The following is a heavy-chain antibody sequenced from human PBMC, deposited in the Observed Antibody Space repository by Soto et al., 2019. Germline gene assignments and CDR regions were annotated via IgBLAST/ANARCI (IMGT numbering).Heavy chain of an antibody. CDR3: ARHSSSWREPYYFDY. CDR1: GGSISSSSYY. D-gene: IGHD6-13*01. J-gene: IGHJ4*02. V-gene: IGHV4-39*01. Sequence: PSETLSLTCTVSGGSISSSSYYWGWIRQPPGKGLEWIGSIYYSGSTYYNPSLKSRVTISVDTSKNQFSLKLSSVTAADTAVYYCARHSSSWREPYYFDYWGQGTLVTVP. CDR2: IYYSGST.